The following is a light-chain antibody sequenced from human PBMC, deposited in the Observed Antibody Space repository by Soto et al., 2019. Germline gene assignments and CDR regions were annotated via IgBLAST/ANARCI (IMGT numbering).Light chain of an antibody. CDR3: QQRSNWPSIT. J-gene: IGKJ5*01. CDR1: QSVSSY. V-gene: IGKV3-11*01. CDR2: DAS. Sequence: EIVLTQSPATLSLSPGERATLSCRASQSVSSYLAWYQQKPGQAPRLLIYDASNRDTGIPARFSGSGSGTDFTLTFSSLEPENFAVYYCQQRSNWPSITVGQGTRLEIK.